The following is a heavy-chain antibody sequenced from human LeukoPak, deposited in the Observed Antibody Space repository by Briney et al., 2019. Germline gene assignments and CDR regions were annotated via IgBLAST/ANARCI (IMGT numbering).Heavy chain of an antibody. CDR3: VSVPLGIAAAGIGY. V-gene: IGHV4-34*01. J-gene: IGHJ4*02. Sequence: SETLSLTCAVYGGSFSGYYWSWIRQPPGKGLEWIGEINHSGSTNYNPSLKSRVTISVDTSKNQFSLKLSSVTAADTAVYYCVSVPLGIAAAGIGYWGEGTLVTVSS. D-gene: IGHD6-13*01. CDR2: INHSGST. CDR1: GGSFSGYY.